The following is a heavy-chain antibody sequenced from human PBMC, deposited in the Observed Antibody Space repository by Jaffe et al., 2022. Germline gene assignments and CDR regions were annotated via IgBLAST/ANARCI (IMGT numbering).Heavy chain of an antibody. D-gene: IGHD3-3*01. Sequence: EVQLLESGGGLVQPGGSLRLSCAASGFTFSSYAMSWVRQAPGKGLEWVSAISGSGGSTYYADSVKGRFTISRDNSKNTLYLQMNSLRAEDTAVYYCAKDEVSNFWSGTFDYFDYWGQGTLVTVSS. J-gene: IGHJ4*02. CDR3: AKDEVSNFWSGTFDYFDY. V-gene: IGHV3-23*01. CDR1: GFTFSSYA. CDR2: ISGSGGST.